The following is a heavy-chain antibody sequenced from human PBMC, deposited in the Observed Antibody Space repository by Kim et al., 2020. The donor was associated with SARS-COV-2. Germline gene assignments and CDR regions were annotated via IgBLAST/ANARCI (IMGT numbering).Heavy chain of an antibody. Sequence: SQTLSLTCAISGDSVSSNSAAWNWLRQSPSRGLEWLGRTYYRSKWYNDYAVSVKSRITINPDTSKNQFSLQLNSVTPEDTAVYYCARGWVVVVPAAAYYYYYYMGVWGKGTTVTVSS. D-gene: IGHD2-2*01. CDR1: GDSVSSNSAA. J-gene: IGHJ6*03. CDR3: ARGWVVVVPAAAYYYYYYMGV. CDR2: TYYRSKWYN. V-gene: IGHV6-1*01.